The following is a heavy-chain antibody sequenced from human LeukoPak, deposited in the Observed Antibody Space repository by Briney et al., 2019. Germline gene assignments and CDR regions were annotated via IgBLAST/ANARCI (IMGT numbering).Heavy chain of an antibody. Sequence: GGSLRLSCAVSGFTFSNYWMSWVRQAPGKGLEWVANIKQGGSEKYYVDSVKGRFTISRDNSKNTLYLQMNSLRAEDTAVYYCAKDLLGENEKSAAAGSYWGQGTLVTVSS. CDR2: IKQGGSEK. V-gene: IGHV3-7*03. CDR1: GFTFSNYW. CDR3: AKDLLGENEKSAAAGSY. J-gene: IGHJ4*02. D-gene: IGHD6-13*01.